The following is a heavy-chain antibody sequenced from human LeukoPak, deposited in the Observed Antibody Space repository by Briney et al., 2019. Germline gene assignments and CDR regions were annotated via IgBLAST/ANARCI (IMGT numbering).Heavy chain of an antibody. J-gene: IGHJ6*02. D-gene: IGHD6-6*01. Sequence: ASVKVSCKASGYTFTSYYMHWVRQAPGQGLEWMGIINPSGGSTSYAQKFQGRVTMTRNTSISTAYMELSSLRSEDMAVYYCAREVSYYYYGMDVWGQGTTVTVSS. V-gene: IGHV1-46*01. CDR1: GYTFTSYY. CDR2: INPSGGST. CDR3: AREVSYYYYGMDV.